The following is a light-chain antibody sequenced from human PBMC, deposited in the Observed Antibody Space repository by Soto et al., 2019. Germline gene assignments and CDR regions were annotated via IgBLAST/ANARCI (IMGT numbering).Light chain of an antibody. CDR1: TSDVRGSYY. Sequence: QSVLTQPPSASGSPRQSVTISCTGTTSDVRGSYYVSWYQQHPGKAPKLIIYEVTKRPSGVPARFSGSKSGNTASLTVSGLQAEDEADYYCSSDAGTNKRVFGGGTQLTVL. CDR2: EVT. CDR3: SSDAGTNKRV. V-gene: IGLV2-8*01. J-gene: IGLJ3*02.